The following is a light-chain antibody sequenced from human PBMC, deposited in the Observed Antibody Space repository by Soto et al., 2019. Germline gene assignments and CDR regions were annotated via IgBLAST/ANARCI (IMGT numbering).Light chain of an antibody. V-gene: IGKV3D-15*01. Sequence: EIVMTQSPATVSVSPGERATLSCRASQSVSSNLAWYQQKPGQAPRLLTYGASTRATGIPATFSGSGSGTEFTLTISSLQSEDFAVYYCQQYNNWPWTFGQGTKVDI. CDR3: QQYNNWPWT. CDR1: QSVSSN. CDR2: GAS. J-gene: IGKJ1*01.